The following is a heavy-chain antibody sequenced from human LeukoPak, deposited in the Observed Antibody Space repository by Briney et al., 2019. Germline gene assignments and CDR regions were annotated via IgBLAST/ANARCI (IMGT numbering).Heavy chain of an antibody. Sequence: GASVKVSFKASGYTFTNYGISGVRQAPGQGLEWMGWISIYDGNTDYAQKLRGRVTMTTDTSTSTAYMELRSLRSDDTARYYCARITYDFWSGYYMPDDPWGEGTLVTVS. CDR3: ARITYDFWSGYYMPDDP. CDR1: GYTFTNYG. V-gene: IGHV1-18*01. D-gene: IGHD3-3*01. J-gene: IGHJ5*02. CDR2: ISIYDGNT.